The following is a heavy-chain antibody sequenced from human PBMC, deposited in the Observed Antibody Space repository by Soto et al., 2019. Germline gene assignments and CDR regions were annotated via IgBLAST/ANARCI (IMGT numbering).Heavy chain of an antibody. Sequence: EEELVESGGGLVQPGRSLRLSCATSGFTLRDSAMHWVRQVPGGGVEWVSGILAGGDVGYVDSVRGRFTMSRDVAKSSLHLQMNSLKTDDTALYYCVRDTSSGGADVWGQGTTVTVSS. CDR2: ILAGGDV. D-gene: IGHD6-6*01. J-gene: IGHJ6*02. CDR3: VRDTSSGGADV. V-gene: IGHV3-9*01. CDR1: GFTLRDSA.